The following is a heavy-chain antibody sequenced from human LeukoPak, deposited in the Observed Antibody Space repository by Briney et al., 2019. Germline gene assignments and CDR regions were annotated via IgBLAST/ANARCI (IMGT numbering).Heavy chain of an antibody. D-gene: IGHD3-10*01. CDR3: ARALRGGDFYGSGSPPAY. V-gene: IGHV1-18*01. CDR1: GYTFTSYG. J-gene: IGHJ4*02. CDR2: ISAYNGNT. Sequence: ASVKVSCKASGYTFTSYGISWVRQAPGQGLEWMGWISAYNGNTNYAQQLQGRVTMTTNTATSTAHMELRSLTSDDTAMYYCARALRGGDFYGSGSPPAYWGQGTLVTVSS.